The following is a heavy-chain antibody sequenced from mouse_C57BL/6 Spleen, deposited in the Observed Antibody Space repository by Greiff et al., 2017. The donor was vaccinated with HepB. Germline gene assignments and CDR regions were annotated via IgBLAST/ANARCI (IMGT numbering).Heavy chain of an antibody. CDR3: TREGAYDGYGYFDY. V-gene: IGHV5-9-1*02. D-gene: IGHD2-3*01. CDR1: GFTFSSYA. J-gene: IGHJ2*01. Sequence: VQGVESGEGLVKPGGSLKLSCAASGFTFSSYAMSWVRQTPEKRLEWVAYISSGGDYIYYADTVKGRFTISRDNARNTLYLQMSSLKSEDTAMYYCTREGAYDGYGYFDYWGQGTTLTVSS. CDR2: ISSGGDYI.